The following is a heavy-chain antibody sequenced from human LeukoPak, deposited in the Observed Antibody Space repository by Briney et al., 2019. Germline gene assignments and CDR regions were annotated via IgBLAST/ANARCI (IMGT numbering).Heavy chain of an antibody. CDR2: ISSDESST. CDR1: GFTFSHHW. D-gene: IGHD1-14*01. J-gene: IGHJ5*02. CDR3: TRNPDGRNWFDP. Sequence: PGGSLRLSCAASGFTFSHHWMHWVRQAPGKGLVWVTHISSDESSTTYADSVKGRFTISRDNRKNTLYLQMNSLRVEDTAMYYCTRNPDGRNWFDPWGRGTLVTVSS. V-gene: IGHV3-74*01.